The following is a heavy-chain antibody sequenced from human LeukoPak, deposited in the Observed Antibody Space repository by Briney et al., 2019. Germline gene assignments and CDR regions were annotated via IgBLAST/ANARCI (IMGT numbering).Heavy chain of an antibody. Sequence: PGGSLRLSCAASGFTFSSYGMHWVRQAPGKGLEWVAVISYDGSNKYYADSVKGRFTISRDNSKKTLYLQMNSLRAEDTAVYYCAKVYDSSGYYLDYYYYGMDVWGQGTTVTVSS. CDR1: GFTFSSYG. J-gene: IGHJ6*02. CDR2: ISYDGSNK. V-gene: IGHV3-30*18. D-gene: IGHD3-22*01. CDR3: AKVYDSSGYYLDYYYYGMDV.